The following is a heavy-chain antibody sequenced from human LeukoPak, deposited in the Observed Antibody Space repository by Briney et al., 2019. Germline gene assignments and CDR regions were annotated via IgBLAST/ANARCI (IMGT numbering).Heavy chain of an antibody. Sequence: GRSLRLSCAASGFTLSSYAMSWVRQAPGQGLEWVSAISGSGGSTYYAASVKGRFTISRDNSKNTLYLQMNSLRAEDTAVYYCAKREAVAGKGVDYWGQGTLVTVSS. CDR3: AKREAVAGKGVDY. CDR2: ISGSGGST. V-gene: IGHV3-23*01. J-gene: IGHJ4*02. D-gene: IGHD6-19*01. CDR1: GFTLSSYA.